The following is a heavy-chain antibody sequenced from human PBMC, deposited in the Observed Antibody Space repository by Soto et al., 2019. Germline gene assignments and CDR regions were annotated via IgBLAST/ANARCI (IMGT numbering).Heavy chain of an antibody. Sequence: SETLSLTCIVSGESISSSSYYWGWIRQPPGKGLEWIGSIYYSGRTYYNPSFKSRVTISIDTSKNEFSLKLSSVTATDTAVYYCARQRTTVVTQAYFDHWGQGALVTVSS. V-gene: IGHV4-39*01. CDR1: GESISSSSYY. D-gene: IGHD2-21*02. J-gene: IGHJ4*02. CDR3: ARQRTTVVTQAYFDH. CDR2: IYYSGRT.